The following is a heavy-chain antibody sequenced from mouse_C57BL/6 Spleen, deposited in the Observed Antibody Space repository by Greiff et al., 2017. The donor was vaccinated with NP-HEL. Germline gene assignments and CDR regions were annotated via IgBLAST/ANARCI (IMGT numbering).Heavy chain of an antibody. V-gene: IGHV5-17*01. CDR3: ARDDGYYLAWFAY. CDR2: ISSGSSTI. CDR1: GFTFSDYG. Sequence: EVQRVESGGGLVKPGGSLKLSCAASGFTFSDYGMHWVRQAPEKGLEWVAYISSGSSTIYYADTVKGRFTISRDNAKNTLFLQMTSLRSEDTAMYYCARDDGYYLAWFAYWGQGTLVTVSA. J-gene: IGHJ3*01. D-gene: IGHD2-3*01.